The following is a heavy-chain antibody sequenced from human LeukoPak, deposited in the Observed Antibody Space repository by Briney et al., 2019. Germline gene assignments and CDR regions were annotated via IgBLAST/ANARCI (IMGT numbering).Heavy chain of an antibody. CDR3: ARLRRNSDSGGYYYYYDY. CDR2: INTISSYI. V-gene: IGHV3-21*01. D-gene: IGHD3-22*01. J-gene: IGHJ4*02. CDR1: GFTFSSFS. Sequence: GGSLRLSCGASGFTFSSFSFNWVRQAPGKGLAWGSLINTISSYIYYPDSVKGRFTISRDNAKNSLSLQMNSLRVEDTAVYYCARLRRNSDSGGYYYYYDYWGQGTLVTVSS.